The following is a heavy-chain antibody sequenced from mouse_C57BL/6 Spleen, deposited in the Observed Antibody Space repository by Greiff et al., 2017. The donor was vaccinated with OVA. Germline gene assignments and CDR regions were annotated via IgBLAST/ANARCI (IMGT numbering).Heavy chain of an antibody. D-gene: IGHD1-1*01. CDR1: GYSITSGYY. CDR2: ISYDGSN. Sequence: DVKLQESGPGLVKPSQSLSLTCSVTGYSITSGYYWNWIRQFPGNKLEWMGYISYDGSNNYNPSLKNRISITRDTSKNQFFLKLNSVTTEDTATYYCARDDLTTVVAPYAMDYWGQGTSVTVSS. V-gene: IGHV3-6*01. CDR3: ARDDLTTVVAPYAMDY. J-gene: IGHJ4*01.